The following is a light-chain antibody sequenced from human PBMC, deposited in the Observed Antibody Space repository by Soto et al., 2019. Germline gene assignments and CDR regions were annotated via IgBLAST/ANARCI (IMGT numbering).Light chain of an antibody. Sequence: QSVLTQPASVSGSPGQSITISCTGTSSDVGSYHYVSWFQQHPGKAPKLIIFEVSDRPSGVSTRFSGSKSGDTASLTISGLQADDEADYYCSSYTSGRDVYVFGGGTQVTLL. CDR3: SSYTSGRDVYV. V-gene: IGLV2-14*01. J-gene: IGLJ1*01. CDR1: SSDVGSYHY. CDR2: EVS.